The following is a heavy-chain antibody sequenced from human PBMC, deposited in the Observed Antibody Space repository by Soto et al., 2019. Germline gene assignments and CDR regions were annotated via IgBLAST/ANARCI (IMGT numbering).Heavy chain of an antibody. D-gene: IGHD4-17*01. CDR2: INSAGSST. CDR3: ALSHTVTTDY. J-gene: IGHJ4*02. Sequence: EVQLVESGGGLVQPGGSLRLSCAASGLTFSSYWMHWVRQAPGKGLVWVSRINSAGSSTSYADSVKGRFTISRDNATNTLYLQMNSLRAADTAVYYCALSHTVTTDYWGQGTLVTVSS. CDR1: GLTFSSYW. V-gene: IGHV3-74*01.